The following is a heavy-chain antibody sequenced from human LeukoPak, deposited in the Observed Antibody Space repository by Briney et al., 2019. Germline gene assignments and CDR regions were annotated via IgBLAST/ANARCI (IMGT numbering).Heavy chain of an antibody. Sequence: GGSLRLSCAASGFTFSSYSMNWVRQAPGKGLEWVSSISSSSSYIYYADPVKGRFTISRDNAKNSLYLQMNSLRAEDTAVYYCARDLMGIAAGSFDYWGQGTLVTVSS. CDR3: ARDLMGIAAGSFDY. CDR2: ISSSSSYI. J-gene: IGHJ4*02. V-gene: IGHV3-21*01. CDR1: GFTFSSYS. D-gene: IGHD6-13*01.